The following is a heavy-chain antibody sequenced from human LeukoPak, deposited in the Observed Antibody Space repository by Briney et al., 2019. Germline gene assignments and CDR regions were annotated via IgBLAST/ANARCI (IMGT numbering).Heavy chain of an antibody. Sequence: GGSLRLSCAASGFTFSSSWMHWVRQAPGKGLVWVSRINSDGSSTSYADSVKGRFTISRDNAKNSLYLQMNSLRAEDTALYYCAKDMGGGGISSGWLPHYWGQGTLVTVSS. D-gene: IGHD6-19*01. CDR1: GFTFSSSW. V-gene: IGHV3-74*01. J-gene: IGHJ4*02. CDR3: AKDMGGGGISSGWLPHY. CDR2: INSDGSST.